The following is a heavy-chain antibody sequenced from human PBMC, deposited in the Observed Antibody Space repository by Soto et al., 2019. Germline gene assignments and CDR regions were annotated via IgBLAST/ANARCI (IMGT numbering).Heavy chain of an antibody. CDR1: GYTFTSYD. CDR2: MNPNSGNT. V-gene: IGHV1-8*01. CDR3: ARLKQDYAVA. J-gene: IGHJ5*02. D-gene: IGHD3-16*01. Sequence: QVQLVQSGAEVKKPGASVKVSCKASGYTFTSYDINWVRLATGQGLEWMGWMNPNSGNTAYAQKFQGRVTMTRNTSMSTAYMALSSLTSEDTAVYYCARLKQDYAVAWGQGTLVTVSS.